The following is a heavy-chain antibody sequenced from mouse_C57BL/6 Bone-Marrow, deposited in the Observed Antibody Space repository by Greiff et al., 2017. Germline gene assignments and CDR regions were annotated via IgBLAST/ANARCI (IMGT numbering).Heavy chain of an antibody. CDR1: GFNIKDDY. D-gene: IGHD1-1*01. J-gene: IGHJ1*03. Sequence: VQLQQSGAELVRPGASVKLSCPASGFNIKDDYMHWVKQRPEQGLEWIGWIDPETGDTEYASKFQGKATITADTSSNTAYLQLSSLTSEDTAVYYCTTCYYGSNYDWYFDVWGTGTTVTVSS. CDR3: TTCYYGSNYDWYFDV. V-gene: IGHV14-4*01. CDR2: IDPETGDT.